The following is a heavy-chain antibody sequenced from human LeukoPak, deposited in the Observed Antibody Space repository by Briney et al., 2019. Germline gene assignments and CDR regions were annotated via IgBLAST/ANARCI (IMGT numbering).Heavy chain of an antibody. V-gene: IGHV4-4*07. CDR3: ARVICSGGSCRFDY. CDR1: GGSISSYY. CDR2: IHTSGST. D-gene: IGHD2-15*01. Sequence: SETLSLTCTVSGGSISSYYWNWIRQPAGKGLEWIGRIHTSGSTDYNPSLKSRVTMSVDTSKNKFSLKLSSVTAADTAVYYCARVICSGGSCRFDYWGQGTLVTVSS. J-gene: IGHJ4*02.